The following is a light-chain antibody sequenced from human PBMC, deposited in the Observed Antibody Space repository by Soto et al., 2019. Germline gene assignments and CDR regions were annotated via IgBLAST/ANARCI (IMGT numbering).Light chain of an antibody. J-gene: IGKJ1*01. CDR1: QSVGTY. Sequence: DIVLTQSPATLSLSPGERANLSCRASQSVGTYLAWYQQKPGQTPSLLIYDTSNRATGIPARFSGSGSGTDFTLTISSLEPEDFAVYYCQQRSHWPRTFGQGTKVEI. V-gene: IGKV3-11*01. CDR3: QQRSHWPRT. CDR2: DTS.